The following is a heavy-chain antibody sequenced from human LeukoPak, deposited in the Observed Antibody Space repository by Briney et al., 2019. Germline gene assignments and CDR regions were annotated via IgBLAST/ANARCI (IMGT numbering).Heavy chain of an antibody. D-gene: IGHD3-22*01. Sequence: PSETLSLTCAVSGGSISISKWWSWVRQPPGKGLEWVGEIYHSGSTNYNPSLKSRVTISVDKFKNQLSLKLSSVTAADTAVYYCASRLYDSARNFDYWGQGTLVTVSS. CDR1: GGSISISKW. CDR3: ASRLYDSARNFDY. J-gene: IGHJ4*02. V-gene: IGHV4-4*02. CDR2: IYHSGST.